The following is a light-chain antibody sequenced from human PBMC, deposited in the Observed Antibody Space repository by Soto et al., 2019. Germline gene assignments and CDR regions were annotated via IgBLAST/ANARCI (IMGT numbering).Light chain of an antibody. CDR3: QQYKSRRT. CDR1: QGISSW. J-gene: IGKJ1*01. V-gene: IGKV1D-16*01. Sequence: DIQMTPSPSSVSASVGYRVTITSRAYQGISSWLAWYQQKPGRAPKFLIYDASTLQSGVPSRLSGSGSGTEFTLTISSLQPDDSATYYCQQYKSRRTFGQGTKVDI. CDR2: DAS.